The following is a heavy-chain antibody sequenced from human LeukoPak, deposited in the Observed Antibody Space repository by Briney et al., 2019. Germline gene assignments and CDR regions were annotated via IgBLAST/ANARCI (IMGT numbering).Heavy chain of an antibody. CDR1: GFTFSSYS. V-gene: IGHV3-21*04. J-gene: IGHJ3*01. Sequence: GGSLTLSCAASGFTFSSYSMNWVRQAPGKGLEWVSSISGRSDSIYYADSGKGRFTISRVNAKNSVYLQVNSLRAGDTAVYYCSLWFGEPRAFDFRGQGTMVTVFS. CDR3: SLWFGEPRAFDF. CDR2: ISGRSDSI. D-gene: IGHD3-10*01.